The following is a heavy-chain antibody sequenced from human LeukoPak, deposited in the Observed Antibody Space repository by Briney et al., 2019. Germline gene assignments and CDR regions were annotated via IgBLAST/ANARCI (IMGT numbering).Heavy chain of an antibody. Sequence: GASVTVSFTVSGNRLTELSVHWVRQAPGKGLEWMGGFDVEAGDTKYAQNFQGRVTMTEDTSTDTAYMELSSLRSEDTAVYYCATDPTYYFDGSGYYHVDYWGQGTLVTVSS. CDR3: ATDPTYYFDGSGYYHVDY. CDR2: FDVEAGDT. J-gene: IGHJ4*02. D-gene: IGHD3-22*01. CDR1: GNRLTELS. V-gene: IGHV1-24*01.